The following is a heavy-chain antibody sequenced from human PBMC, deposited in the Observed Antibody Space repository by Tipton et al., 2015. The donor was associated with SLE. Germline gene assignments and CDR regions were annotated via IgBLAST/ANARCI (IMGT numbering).Heavy chain of an antibody. CDR2: FFYSGSS. V-gene: IGHV4-59*01. CDR3: ARFHGYGMDV. Sequence: TLSLTCTVSGGSISSYYWNWFRQPPGRGLEWIGYFFYSGSSNYNPSLKSRVTISVDTSKNQFSLKLSSVTAADTAVYYCARFHGYGMDVWGQGTTVTVSS. CDR1: GGSISSYY. J-gene: IGHJ6*02.